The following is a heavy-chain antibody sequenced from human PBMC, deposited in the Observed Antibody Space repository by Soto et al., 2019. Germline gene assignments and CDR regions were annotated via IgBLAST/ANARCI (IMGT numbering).Heavy chain of an antibody. J-gene: IGHJ4*02. CDR3: ARDPVSGSRGGH. D-gene: IGHD1-26*01. Sequence: QVQLVESGGGVVQPGRSLRLSCAASGFTFSSYAMHWVRQAPGKGLEWVAVISYDGSNKYYADSVKGRFTISRDNSKNTLYLQINSLRADDTAVYYCARDPVSGSRGGHWGQGTLVTVSS. CDR2: ISYDGSNK. V-gene: IGHV3-30-3*01. CDR1: GFTFSSYA.